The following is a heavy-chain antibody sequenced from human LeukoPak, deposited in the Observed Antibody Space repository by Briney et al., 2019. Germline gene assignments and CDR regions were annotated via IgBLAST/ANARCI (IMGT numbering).Heavy chain of an antibody. CDR1: GFTFSSYW. Sequence: GGSLRLSCAASGFTFSSYWMSWVRQAPGKGLEWVAVVSHDGRNTYLADSVKGRFTISRDNSNNTMYLQMNSLRPEDTAVYYCARDRNDPWYRRSWHYGMDVWGQGTTVTVSS. CDR2: VSHDGRNT. D-gene: IGHD6-13*01. V-gene: IGHV3-30*03. J-gene: IGHJ6*02. CDR3: ARDRNDPWYRRSWHYGMDV.